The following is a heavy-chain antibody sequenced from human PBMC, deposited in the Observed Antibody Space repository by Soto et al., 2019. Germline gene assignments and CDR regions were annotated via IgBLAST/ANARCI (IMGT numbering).Heavy chain of an antibody. Sequence: SETLSLTCTVSGGSINSYYWSWIRQPPGKGLEWIGFISYSGSTNRNPSLKSRVTISVDTSKNQFSLELRSVTAEDTAIYYCARDAVAGYNPPYGTDVWGQGTTVTVSS. V-gene: IGHV4-59*01. CDR2: ISYSGST. CDR3: ARDAVAGYNPPYGTDV. CDR1: GGSINSYY. D-gene: IGHD6-19*01. J-gene: IGHJ6*02.